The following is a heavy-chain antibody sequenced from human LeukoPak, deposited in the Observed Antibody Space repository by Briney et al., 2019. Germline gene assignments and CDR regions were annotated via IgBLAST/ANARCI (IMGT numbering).Heavy chain of an antibody. CDR1: GGPFSGYY. J-gene: IGHJ4*02. V-gene: IGHV4-34*01. Sequence: PSETLSLACAVSGGPFSGYYWTWVRQPPGEGLEWIGEINHNGSTNYNASLKSRVTISVDTSTRQFSLEMGDVTAADTATYYCAREGVGQWLPYWGQGILVTVSS. CDR2: INHNGST. D-gene: IGHD6-19*01. CDR3: AREGVGQWLPY.